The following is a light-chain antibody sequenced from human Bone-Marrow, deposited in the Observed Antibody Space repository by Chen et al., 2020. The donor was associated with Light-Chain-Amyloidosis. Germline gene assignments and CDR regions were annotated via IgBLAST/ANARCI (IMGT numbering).Light chain of an antibody. CDR2: RDT. Sequence: SYELTQPPSVSGSTGQTAMITCSGDDLPTKYAYWYQQKPGQAPVLVIHRDTERPSGISERFSGSSSGTTATLTISGVQAEDEADYHCQSADSSGTYEVIFGGGTKLTVL. CDR1: DLPTKY. J-gene: IGLJ2*01. V-gene: IGLV3-25*03. CDR3: QSADSSGTYEVI.